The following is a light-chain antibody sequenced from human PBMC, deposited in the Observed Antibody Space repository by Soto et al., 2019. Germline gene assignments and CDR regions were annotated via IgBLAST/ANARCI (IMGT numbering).Light chain of an antibody. CDR1: TGPVTSGHW. Sequence: QTVVTQEPSLTVSPGGTVTLTCGSSTGPVTSGHWPYWFQQKPGQAPRTVIFDTYIKHSWTPARFSGSLLGGKAALTLSGAQPEDEAEYYCLLYYDNDWVFGGGTKLTVL. CDR2: DTY. J-gene: IGLJ3*02. CDR3: LLYYDNDWV. V-gene: IGLV7-46*01.